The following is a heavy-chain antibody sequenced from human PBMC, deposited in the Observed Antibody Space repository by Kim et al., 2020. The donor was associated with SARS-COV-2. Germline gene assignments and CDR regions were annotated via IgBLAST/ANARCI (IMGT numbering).Heavy chain of an antibody. CDR3: ARFLIVVGIQNENVMDV. CDR1: GGSISSGSYY. V-gene: IGHV4-61*02. D-gene: IGHD2-2*01. J-gene: IGHJ6*02. CDR2: IYTSGST. Sequence: SETLSLTCTVSGGSISSGSYYWSWIRQPAGKGLEWIGRIYTSGSTNYNPSLKSRVTISVDTSKNQFSLKLSSVTAADTAVYYCARFLIVVGIQNENVMDVWGQGTTVTVSS.